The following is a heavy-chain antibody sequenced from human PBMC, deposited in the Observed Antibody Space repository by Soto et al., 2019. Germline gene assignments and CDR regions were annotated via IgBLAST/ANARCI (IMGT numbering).Heavy chain of an antibody. Sequence: KPSETLSLTCTVSGGSISKNDYYWSWIRQPPGKGLECIGYIFYSGSTYYNPSLESRITMSVDTSKNQFSLQLSSVTPADTAVYFCARAIFGEVLARYSMDVWGQGTTVTVSS. J-gene: IGHJ6*02. CDR3: ARAIFGEVLARYSMDV. CDR1: GGSISKNDYY. V-gene: IGHV4-30-4*01. CDR2: IFYSGST. D-gene: IGHD3-3*01.